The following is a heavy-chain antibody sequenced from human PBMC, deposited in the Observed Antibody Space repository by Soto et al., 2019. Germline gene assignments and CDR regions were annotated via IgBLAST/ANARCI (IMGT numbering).Heavy chain of an antibody. Sequence: DVQLVESGGGLVQPGGSLKLSCAGSGFTFSGSDVHWVRQASGKGLEWVGRITSRRRNYGTAYSASVKGRFTVSRDDSESTAYLEMNNLQTEETAGYYCSCREDYGAFKWFVPWGQGTLVSVSS. V-gene: IGHV3-73*01. J-gene: IGHJ5*02. CDR3: SCREDYGAFKWFVP. CDR1: GFTFSGSD. D-gene: IGHD4-17*01. CDR2: ITSRRRNYGT.